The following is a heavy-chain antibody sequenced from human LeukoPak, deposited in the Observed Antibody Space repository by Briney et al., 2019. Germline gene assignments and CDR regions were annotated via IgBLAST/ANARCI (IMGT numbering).Heavy chain of an antibody. V-gene: IGHV3-15*01. CDR1: GFTFSNAW. Sequence: PGGSLRLSCAASGFTFSNAWMSWVRQAPGKGLEWVGRIKSKTDGGTTDYAAPVKGRFTISRDDSKSIAYLQMNSLKTEDTAVYYCTTAAADHYYYYYGMDVWGQGTTVTVSS. J-gene: IGHJ6*02. CDR3: TTAAADHYYYYYGMDV. D-gene: IGHD6-13*01. CDR2: IKSKTDGGTT.